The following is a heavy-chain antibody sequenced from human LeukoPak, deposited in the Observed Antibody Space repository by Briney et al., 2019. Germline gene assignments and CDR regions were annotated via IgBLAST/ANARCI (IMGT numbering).Heavy chain of an antibody. CDR3: ARVGYNYGIDY. Sequence: SETLSLTCTVSGGSISSGGYYWSWIRQHPGKGLEWIGYIHYSGNTYYNPSLKSRVTISVDTSKNQFSLKLSSVTAADTAVYYCARVGYNYGIDYWGQGTLVTVSS. CDR2: IHYSGNT. CDR1: GGSISSGGYY. D-gene: IGHD5-18*01. V-gene: IGHV4-31*03. J-gene: IGHJ4*02.